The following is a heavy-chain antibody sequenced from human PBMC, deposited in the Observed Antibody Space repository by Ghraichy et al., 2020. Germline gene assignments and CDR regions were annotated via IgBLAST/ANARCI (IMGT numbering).Heavy chain of an antibody. CDR1: GGSISSYY. CDR3: ARYTVAAAGSFDYFDY. V-gene: IGHV4-59*01. CDR2: IYYTGTA. Sequence: SETLSLTCTVSGGSISSYYWSWIRQPPGKGLEWIGYIYYTGTANYNPSLKSRLTISVDTSTNHFPLRLSSRPAADTAIDYCARYTVAAAGSFDYFDYCGQGKLVTVSS. D-gene: IGHD6-13*01. J-gene: IGHJ4*02.